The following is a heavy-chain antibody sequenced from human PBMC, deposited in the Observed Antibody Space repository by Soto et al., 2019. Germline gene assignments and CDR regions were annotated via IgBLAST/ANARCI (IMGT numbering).Heavy chain of an antibody. J-gene: IGHJ4*02. D-gene: IGHD5-12*01. Sequence: PSETLSLTCTVSGGSISSSSYYWGWIRQPPGKGLEWIGSVSYRGTTYYNPSLKSRVTISEDTSKNQFSLNLGSVTAADTAVYYCARGFGNGYDLGFDFWGQGTLVTVS. CDR3: ARGFGNGYDLGFDF. V-gene: IGHV4-39*01. CDR2: VSYRGTT. CDR1: GGSISSSSYY.